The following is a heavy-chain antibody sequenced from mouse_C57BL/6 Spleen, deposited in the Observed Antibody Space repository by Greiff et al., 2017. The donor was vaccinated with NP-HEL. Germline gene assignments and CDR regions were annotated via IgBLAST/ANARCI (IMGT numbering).Heavy chain of an antibody. V-gene: IGHV5-4*01. J-gene: IGHJ1*03. CDR2: ISDGGSYT. CDR3: AREGDYDFDV. CDR1: GFTFSSYA. Sequence: EVQVVESGGGLVKPGGSLKLSCAASGFTFSSYAMSWVRQTPEKRLEWVATISDGGSYTYYPDNVKGRFTISRDNAKNNLYLQMSHLKSEDTAMYYCAREGDYDFDVWGTGTTVTVSS. D-gene: IGHD2-4*01.